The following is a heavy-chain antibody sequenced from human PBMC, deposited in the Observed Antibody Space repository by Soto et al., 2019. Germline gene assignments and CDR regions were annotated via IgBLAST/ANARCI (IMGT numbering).Heavy chain of an antibody. CDR2: MSPKTGNT. Sequence: QVQLVQSGAEVKKPGASVKVSCKASGYTFTTYDINWVRQATGQGLEWIGWMSPKTGNTGYAQNFQGRVSMTRNPSVRTAYMELNSRTSGDTAVYYCAIGRPNWGFHLWGQGTLVPVSS. CDR1: GYTFTTYD. V-gene: IGHV1-8*01. CDR3: AIGRPNWGFHL. D-gene: IGHD7-27*01. J-gene: IGHJ5*02.